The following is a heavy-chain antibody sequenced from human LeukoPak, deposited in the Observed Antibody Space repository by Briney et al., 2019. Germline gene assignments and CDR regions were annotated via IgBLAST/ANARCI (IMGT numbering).Heavy chain of an antibody. J-gene: IGHJ5*02. D-gene: IGHD3-3*01. CDR3: ARLPLASGRDFWSGYSGSGSLP. V-gene: IGHV3-30*03. CDR1: GFTFSSYG. Sequence: GGSLRLSCAASGFTFSSYGMHWVRQAPGKGLGWVAVISYDGSNKYYADSVKGRFTISRDNSKNTLYLQMNSLRAEDTAVYYCARLPLASGRDFWSGYSGSGSLPWGQGTLVTVSS. CDR2: ISYDGSNK.